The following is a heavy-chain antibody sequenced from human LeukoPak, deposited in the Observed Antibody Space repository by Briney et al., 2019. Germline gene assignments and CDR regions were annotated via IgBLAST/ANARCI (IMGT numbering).Heavy chain of an antibody. Sequence: GGSLRLSCAASGFTVSSNYMSWVRQAPGKGLEWVSVIYSGGITYYADSVKGRFTISRDNSKNTLYLQMNSLRAEDTAVYYCAKITQSLVRGVIELYDYWGQGTLVTVSS. CDR1: GFTVSSNY. J-gene: IGHJ4*02. D-gene: IGHD3-10*01. CDR3: AKITQSLVRGVIELYDY. V-gene: IGHV3-66*01. CDR2: IYSGGIT.